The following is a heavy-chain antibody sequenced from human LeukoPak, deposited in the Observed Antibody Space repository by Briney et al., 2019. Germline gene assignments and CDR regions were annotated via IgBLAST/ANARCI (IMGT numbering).Heavy chain of an antibody. D-gene: IGHD5-12*01. V-gene: IGHV4-39*07. Sequence: PSETLSLTCTVSGGSISSSSYYWGWIRQPPGKGLEWIAEIYHSGSTNYNPSLKSRVTISVDTSKNQFSLKLSSVTAADTAVYYCARGLSNSWWLRLDAFDIWGQGTMVTVSS. CDR3: ARGLSNSWWLRLDAFDI. J-gene: IGHJ3*02. CDR2: IYHSGST. CDR1: GGSISSSSYY.